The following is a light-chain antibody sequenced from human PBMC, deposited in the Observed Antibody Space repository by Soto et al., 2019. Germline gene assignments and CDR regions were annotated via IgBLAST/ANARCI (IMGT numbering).Light chain of an antibody. Sequence: EMVMTQSPVTLSVSPGERATLSCRASQSVSGNLAWYQQKPGQAPRLLIYGASTRATGIPARFSGSGSGTEFTLTISSLQSEDFAVYYCQQYNNWLITFGQGTRLEIK. V-gene: IGKV3-15*01. J-gene: IGKJ5*01. CDR1: QSVSGN. CDR3: QQYNNWLIT. CDR2: GAS.